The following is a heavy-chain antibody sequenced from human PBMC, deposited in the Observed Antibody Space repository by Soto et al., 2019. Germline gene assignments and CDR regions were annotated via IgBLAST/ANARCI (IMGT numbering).Heavy chain of an antibody. V-gene: IGHV3-23*01. CDR2: ISGSGGST. D-gene: IGHD3-22*01. J-gene: IGHJ4*02. CDR3: AKPFTIVVVMGGHPTDY. CDR1: GFTFSSYA. Sequence: GGSLRLSCAASGFTFSSYAMSWVRQAPGKGLEWVSAISGSGGSTYYADSVKGRFTISRDNSKNTLYLQMNSLRAEDTAVYYCAKPFTIVVVMGGHPTDYWGQGTLVTVSS.